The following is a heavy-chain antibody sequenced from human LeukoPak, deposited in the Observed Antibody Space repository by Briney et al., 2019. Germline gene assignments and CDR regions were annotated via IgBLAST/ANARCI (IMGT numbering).Heavy chain of an antibody. CDR3: ARDHIVATPFDY. Sequence: GGSLRLSCAASGFTFSAXSMNWVRQAPGXXLXXVSYISSSGSPIYYADSVKGRFTISRDNAKNSLYLQMNSLRDEDTAVYFCARDHIVATPFDYWGQGTLVTVSS. V-gene: IGHV3-48*02. CDR2: ISSSGSPI. D-gene: IGHD5-12*01. CDR1: GFTFSAXS. J-gene: IGHJ4*02.